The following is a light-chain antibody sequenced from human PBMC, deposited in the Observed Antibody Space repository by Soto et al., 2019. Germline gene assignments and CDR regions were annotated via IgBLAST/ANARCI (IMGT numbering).Light chain of an antibody. Sequence: GDRVTITCRASQSISSWLAWYQQKPGKAPKLLIYDASSLESGVPSRFSGSGSGTEFTLTISSLQPDDFATYYCQQYNSYWTFGQGTKVE. CDR2: DAS. J-gene: IGKJ1*01. CDR3: QQYNSYWT. CDR1: QSISSW. V-gene: IGKV1-5*01.